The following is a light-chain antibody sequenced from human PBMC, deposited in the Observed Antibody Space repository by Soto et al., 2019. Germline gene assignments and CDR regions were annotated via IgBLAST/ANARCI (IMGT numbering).Light chain of an antibody. CDR2: GAS. CDR1: QSVSSN. J-gene: IGKJ2*01. V-gene: IGKV3-15*01. Sequence: EIVMTQSPATLSVSPGERATLSCRASQSVSSNLAWYQQKPGQAPSLLIYGASTRATGIPARFSGCGSGTEFTLTISSLQSEDFAVYYCQQYNNWPYTFGQGTKLEIK. CDR3: QQYNNWPYT.